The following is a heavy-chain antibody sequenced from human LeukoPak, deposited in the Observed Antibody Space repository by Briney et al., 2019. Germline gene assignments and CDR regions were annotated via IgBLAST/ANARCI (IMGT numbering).Heavy chain of an antibody. D-gene: IGHD2-15*01. V-gene: IGHV1-69*10. CDR2: IIPTLNIA. CDR1: GGTFNNYA. CDR3: GYRSGGSCYSRDWFDP. Sequence: AASVKVSCKATGGTFNNYAISWLRQAPGQGLEWMGRIIPTLNIANYAQKFQGRVTITAVKSTSTAYLELSSLRSEDTAVYYCGYRSGGSCYSRDWFDPWGQGTLVTVSS. J-gene: IGHJ5*02.